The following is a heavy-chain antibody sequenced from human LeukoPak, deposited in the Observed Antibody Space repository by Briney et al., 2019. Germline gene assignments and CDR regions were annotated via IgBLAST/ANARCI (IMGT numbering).Heavy chain of an antibody. CDR3: ARLGYYSSTICYVGGIDY. V-gene: IGHV3-74*01. Sequence: GGSLRLSCAASGFTVSGYWMHWVRQAPGKGLVWVSRINSDGSSTSYADSVKGRFTISRDNAKNTLYLQMNSLRAEDTVVYYCARLGYYSSTICYVGGIDYWGQGTLVTVSS. CDR2: INSDGSST. J-gene: IGHJ4*02. CDR1: GFTVSGYW. D-gene: IGHD2-2*01.